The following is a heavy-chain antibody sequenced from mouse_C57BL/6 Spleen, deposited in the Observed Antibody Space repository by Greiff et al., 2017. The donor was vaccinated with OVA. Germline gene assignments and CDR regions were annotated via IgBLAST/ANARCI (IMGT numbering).Heavy chain of an antibody. Sequence: EVKLQESGPGLVKPSQSLSLTCSVTGYSITSGYYWNWIRQFPGNKLEWMGYISYDGSNNYNPSLKNRISITRDTSKNQFFLKLNSVTTEDTATYYCARDGGTWDYWGQGATLTVSS. CDR2: ISYDGSN. D-gene: IGHD3-3*01. V-gene: IGHV3-6*01. CDR3: ARDGGTWDY. J-gene: IGHJ2*01. CDR1: GYSITSGYY.